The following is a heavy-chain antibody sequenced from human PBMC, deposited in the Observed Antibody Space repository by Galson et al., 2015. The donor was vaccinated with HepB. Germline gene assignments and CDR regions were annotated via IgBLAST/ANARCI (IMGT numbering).Heavy chain of an antibody. CDR2: ISAYNGKT. Sequence: SVKVSCKASGYTFPNYGISWVRQAPGQGLEWMGWISAYNGKTNYAQRLQGRVTMTTDTSTNTVYMELRSLRSDDTAVYYCARDTSYGDSSLFYWGQGTLVAVSS. CDR1: GYTFPNYG. D-gene: IGHD4-17*01. V-gene: IGHV1-18*01. CDR3: ARDTSYGDSSLFY. J-gene: IGHJ4*02.